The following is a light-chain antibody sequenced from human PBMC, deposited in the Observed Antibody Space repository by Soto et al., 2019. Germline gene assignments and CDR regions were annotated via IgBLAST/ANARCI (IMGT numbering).Light chain of an antibody. CDR2: GAS. V-gene: IGKV3-20*01. Sequence: EVVFTPSPGTLSLSPGERATPSCRASQSVSSSYLAWYQQKPGQAPRLLIYGASSRATGIPDRFSGSGSGTDFTLTISRLEPEDFAVYYCQQYGSSRWTFGQGTKVDIK. J-gene: IGKJ1*01. CDR1: QSVSSSY. CDR3: QQYGSSRWT.